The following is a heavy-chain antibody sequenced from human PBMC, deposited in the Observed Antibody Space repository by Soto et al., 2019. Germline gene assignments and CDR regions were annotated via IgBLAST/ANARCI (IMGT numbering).Heavy chain of an antibody. V-gene: IGHV1-2*02. J-gene: IGHJ3*02. CDR1: GYPVTAYY. D-gene: IGHD3-3*01. Sequence: QLHLVQSGAVVKKPGASVTVSCSASGYPVTAYYMHWVRQAPGRGLEWMGGINPATGAAKYTQTFQGRVTMTMDTSTSTVFMELRGLTSEDTAVFYCARGGGVGVAGSAAFDMWGQGTLVTVSS. CDR2: INPATGAA. CDR3: ARGGGVGVAGSAAFDM.